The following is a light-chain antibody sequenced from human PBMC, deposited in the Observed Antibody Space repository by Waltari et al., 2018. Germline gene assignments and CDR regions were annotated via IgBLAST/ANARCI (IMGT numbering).Light chain of an antibody. J-gene: IGKJ2*01. V-gene: IGKV3-20*01. CDR3: QQYSYSPNT. CDR1: QSVSSSY. CDR2: DAS. Sequence: EIVLTQSPGTLSLSPGERATLSCRASQSVSSSYLAWYQQKPGQAPRLLIFDASNRATGIPDRFSGSGSATDFTLTISRLEPEDFAVYFCQQYSYSPNTFGQGTKLEI.